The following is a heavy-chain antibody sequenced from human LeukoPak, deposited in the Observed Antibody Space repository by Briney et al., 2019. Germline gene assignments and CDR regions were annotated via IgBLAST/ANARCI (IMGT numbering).Heavy chain of an antibody. D-gene: IGHD3-22*01. CDR3: VRHEGRSGYYFHPYFDY. CDR2: IYHSGST. V-gene: IGHV4-38-2*01. Sequence: SETLSLTCAVSGYSISSGYYWGWIRQPPGKGLEWIGSIYHSGSTYYNPSLKSRVTISVDTSKNQFSLKLSSVTAADTAVYNCVRHEGRSGYYFHPYFDYWGQGTLVTVSS. CDR1: GYSISSGYY. J-gene: IGHJ4*02.